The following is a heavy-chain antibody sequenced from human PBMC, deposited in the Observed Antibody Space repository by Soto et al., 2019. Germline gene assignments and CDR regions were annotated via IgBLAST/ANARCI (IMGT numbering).Heavy chain of an antibody. J-gene: IGHJ3*02. CDR1: GFTFSSYA. CDR2: ISYDGSNK. D-gene: IGHD3-22*01. CDR3: ARDSYYYDSSGYNALDI. Sequence: GSLRLSCAASGFTFSSYAMHWVRQAPGKGLEWVAVISYDGSNKYYADSVKGRFTISRDNSKNTLYLQMNSLRAEDTAVYYCARDSYYYDSSGYNALDIWGQGTMVTVSS. V-gene: IGHV3-30-3*01.